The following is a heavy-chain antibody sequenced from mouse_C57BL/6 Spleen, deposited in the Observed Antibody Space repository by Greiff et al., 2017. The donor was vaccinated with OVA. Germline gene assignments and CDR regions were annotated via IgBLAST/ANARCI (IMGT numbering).Heavy chain of an antibody. CDR2: ISDGGSYT. V-gene: IGHV5-4*01. Sequence: DVHLVESGGGLVKPGGSLKLSCAASGFTFSSYAMSWVRQTPEKRLEWVATISDGGSYTYYPDNVKGRFTISRDNAKNNLYLQMSHLKSEDTAMYYCAREGDYYGSRRFAYWGQGTLVTVSA. J-gene: IGHJ3*01. D-gene: IGHD1-1*01. CDR1: GFTFSSYA. CDR3: AREGDYYGSRRFAY.